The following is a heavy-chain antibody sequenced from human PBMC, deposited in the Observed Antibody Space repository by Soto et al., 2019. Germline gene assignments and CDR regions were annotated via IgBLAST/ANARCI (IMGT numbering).Heavy chain of an antibody. V-gene: IGHV3-48*01. CDR1: AFTFINYA. CDR3: ARDLPDNSLP. Sequence: GGSLRLSCSASAFTFINYAMSWVRQAPGKGLEWVSYISSSSTIFYTDSVKGRFTVSRDNAKNSLYLQMSSLRAEDTAVYYCARDLPDNSLPWGQGTLVTVSS. CDR2: ISSSSTI. D-gene: IGHD1-26*01. J-gene: IGHJ5*02.